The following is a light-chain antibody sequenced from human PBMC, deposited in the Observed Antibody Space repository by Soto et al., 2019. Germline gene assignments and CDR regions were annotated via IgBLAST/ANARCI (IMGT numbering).Light chain of an antibody. V-gene: IGKV1-5*03. J-gene: IGKJ4*01. CDR2: KAS. Sequence: DIQMTQSPSTLSASVGDRVTITCRGSQSISSWLAWYQQKQGKAPKLLIYKASNLESGVPSRFSGSESGTEFTLTISSLQPDDFATYYCQQYSGYSATFGGGTKVEGK. CDR3: QQYSGYSAT. CDR1: QSISSW.